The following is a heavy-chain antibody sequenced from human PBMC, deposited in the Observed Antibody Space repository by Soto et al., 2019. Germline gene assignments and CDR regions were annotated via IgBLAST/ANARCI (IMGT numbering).Heavy chain of an antibody. CDR2: IYYSGST. D-gene: IGHD5-12*01. J-gene: IGHJ3*02. CDR1: GGSFSSGAYY. V-gene: IGHV4-31*03. CDR3: ARARLRAVYAFDI. Sequence: LSLTGTVSGGSFSSGAYYWPWIRQRPGKGLEWIGYIYYSGSTYYSPSLKSRLSISLDTSKNQFSLRLSSVTAADTAMYYCARARLRAVYAFDIWGQGTMGTVSS.